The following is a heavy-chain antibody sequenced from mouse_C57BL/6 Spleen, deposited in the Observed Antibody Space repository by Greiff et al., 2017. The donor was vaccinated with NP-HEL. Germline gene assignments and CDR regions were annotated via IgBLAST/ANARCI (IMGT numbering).Heavy chain of an antibody. Sequence: VQLQQSGAELVKPGASVKLSCKASGYTFTSYWMHWVKQRPGRGLEWIGRIDPNSGGTKYNEKFKSKATLTVDKPSSTAYMQLSSLTSEDSAVYYCASIVQGGSYYYGEAYWGQGTLVTVSA. CDR2: IDPNSGGT. CDR3: ASIVQGGSYYYGEAY. V-gene: IGHV1-72*01. J-gene: IGHJ3*01. D-gene: IGHD1-1*01. CDR1: GYTFTSYW.